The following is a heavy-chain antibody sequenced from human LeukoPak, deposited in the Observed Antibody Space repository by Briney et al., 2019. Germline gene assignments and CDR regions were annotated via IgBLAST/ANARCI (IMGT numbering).Heavy chain of an antibody. CDR1: GDSISSGDYY. Sequence: SETLSLTCSISGDSISSGDYYWSWVRQPPGKTLECIGYIYYSGSTYSNPSLRSRVTISVDTPNKQFSLKLSSVTAADTAVYYCARDTRMSSGYHYFDLWGQGTLVTVSS. J-gene: IGHJ4*02. CDR2: IYYSGST. D-gene: IGHD3-22*01. V-gene: IGHV4-30-4*01. CDR3: ARDTRMSSGYHYFDL.